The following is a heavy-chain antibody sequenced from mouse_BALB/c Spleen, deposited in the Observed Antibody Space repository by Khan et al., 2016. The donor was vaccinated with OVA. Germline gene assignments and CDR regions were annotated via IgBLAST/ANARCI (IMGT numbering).Heavy chain of an antibody. J-gene: IGHJ3*01. V-gene: IGHV1-26*01. Sequence: EVQLQESGPDLVKPGASVKMSCKASGYSFTGYYMNWVKQSHGKSLECIGRVNPNTGNTNYNQKLRGKAILIVDTSSSTAYMELRSLTSEDSAVYYCARGYDFFAYWGQGTLVTVSA. CDR1: GYSFTGYY. CDR2: VNPNTGNT. D-gene: IGHD2-14*01. CDR3: ARGYDFFAY.